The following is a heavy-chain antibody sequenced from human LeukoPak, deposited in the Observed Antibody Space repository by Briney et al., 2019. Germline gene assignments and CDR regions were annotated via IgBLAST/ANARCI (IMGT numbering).Heavy chain of an antibody. CDR1: GFTFSSYW. J-gene: IGHJ6*03. D-gene: IGHD3-10*01. CDR2: IKQDGSEK. CDR3: ARDLSMVRGAPSDYYMDV. Sequence: GGSLRLSCAASGFTFSSYWMSWVRQAPGKGLEWVANIKQDGSEKYYVDSVKGRFTISRDNAKNSLYLQMNSLRAEDTAVYYCARDLSMVRGAPSDYYMDVWGKGTMVTVSS. V-gene: IGHV3-7*01.